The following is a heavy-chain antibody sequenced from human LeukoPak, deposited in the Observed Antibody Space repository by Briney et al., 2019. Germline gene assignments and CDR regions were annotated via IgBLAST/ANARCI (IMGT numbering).Heavy chain of an antibody. CDR1: GYSISSGSY. V-gene: IGHV4-38-2*01. CDR3: AKVGAYGDYARHDY. Sequence: SETLSLTCAVSGYSISSGSYWGWIRQPPGKGLEWIGNMFHSGDTYHNPSLKSRVTISADTSKNQFSLKLTTVTAADTAVYYCAKVGAYGDYARHDYWGQGTLVTVSS. D-gene: IGHD4-17*01. J-gene: IGHJ4*02. CDR2: MFHSGDT.